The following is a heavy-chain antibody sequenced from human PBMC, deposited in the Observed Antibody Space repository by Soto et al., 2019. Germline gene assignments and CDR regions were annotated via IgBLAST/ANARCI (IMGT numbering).Heavy chain of an antibody. D-gene: IGHD3-10*01. CDR2: IVPIYGTR. Sequence: SVKVSCKASGGTFSKYAFSWVRQAPGQGLEWMGGIVPIYGTRGFAQKFQGRLTITADEPTRTAYMELSSLRSEDTAVYYCARDLDYYGSGSHYYYGMGVWGQGTTVTVSS. J-gene: IGHJ6*02. CDR3: ARDLDYYGSGSHYYYGMGV. V-gene: IGHV1-69*13. CDR1: GGTFSKYA.